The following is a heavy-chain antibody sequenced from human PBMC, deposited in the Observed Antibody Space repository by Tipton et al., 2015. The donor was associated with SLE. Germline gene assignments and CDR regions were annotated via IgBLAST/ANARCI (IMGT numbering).Heavy chain of an antibody. Sequence: SLRLSCGASGFNFRSYGMHWVRQAPGMGLEWVSFIRFDGKIKQYAESVKGRFTISRYNSKNTLYLQMNRLRVEDTAVYYCAGGTGAYFDHWGQGTLVTVSS. V-gene: IGHV3-30*02. CDR2: IRFDGKIK. CDR3: AGGTGAYFDH. J-gene: IGHJ4*02. CDR1: GFNFRSYG. D-gene: IGHD3-16*01.